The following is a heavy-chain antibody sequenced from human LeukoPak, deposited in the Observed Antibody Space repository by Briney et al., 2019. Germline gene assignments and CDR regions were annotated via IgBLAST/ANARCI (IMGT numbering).Heavy chain of an antibody. CDR3: AKGHGYSSGSLDY. D-gene: IGHD5-18*01. V-gene: IGHV3-23*01. CDR1: GFTFSSYA. CDR2: ISGSGGST. J-gene: IGHJ4*02. Sequence: GRSLRLSCAASGFTFSSYAMSWVRQAPGKGLEWVSGISGSGGSTYYADSVKGRFTISRDNSKNTLYLQMNSLRAEDTAVYYCAKGHGYSSGSLDYWGQGTLVTVSS.